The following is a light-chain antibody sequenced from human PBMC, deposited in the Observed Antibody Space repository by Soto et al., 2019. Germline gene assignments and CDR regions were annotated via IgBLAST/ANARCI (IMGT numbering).Light chain of an antibody. CDR3: QQRENWPYT. V-gene: IGKV3-11*01. Sequence: EIVLTQSPATLSLSPGERATLSCRASQGVSSNLGWYRQKPGQAPRLLIYDASKRPAGVPARFSGSGSGTDFTLTISSPQPEDFAVYYCQQRENWPYTFGQGTKLEIK. CDR1: QGVSSN. CDR2: DAS. J-gene: IGKJ2*01.